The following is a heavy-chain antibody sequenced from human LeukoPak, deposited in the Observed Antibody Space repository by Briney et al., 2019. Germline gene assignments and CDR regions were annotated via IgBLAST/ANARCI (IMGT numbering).Heavy chain of an antibody. J-gene: IGHJ3*02. Sequence: SVKVTCKASGGTFSSYAISWVRQAPGQGLEWMGGIIPIFGTANYAQKFQGRVTITADESTSTAYMELSSLRSEDTAVYYCAVHCSSTSCYRKIDAFDIWGQGTMVTVSS. V-gene: IGHV1-69*13. D-gene: IGHD2-2*01. CDR2: IIPIFGTA. CDR1: GGTFSSYA. CDR3: AVHCSSTSCYRKIDAFDI.